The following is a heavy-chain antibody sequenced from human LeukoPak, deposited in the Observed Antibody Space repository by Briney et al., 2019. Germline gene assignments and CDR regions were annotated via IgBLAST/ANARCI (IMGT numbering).Heavy chain of an antibody. V-gene: IGHV1-2*02. J-gene: IGHJ4*02. Sequence: ASVKVSCKASGYTFTGYYMHWVRQAPGQGLEWMGWINPNSGGTNYAQKFQGRVTMTRDTSISTAYMELSRLRSDDTAVYYCARVPQGPDYGDYSYCFDYWGQGTLVTVSS. CDR3: ARVPQGPDYGDYSYCFDY. D-gene: IGHD4-17*01. CDR1: GYTFTGYY. CDR2: INPNSGGT.